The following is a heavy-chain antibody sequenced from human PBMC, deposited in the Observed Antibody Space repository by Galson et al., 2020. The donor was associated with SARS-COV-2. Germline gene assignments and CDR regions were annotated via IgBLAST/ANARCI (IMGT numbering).Heavy chain of an antibody. V-gene: IGHV3-15*01. CDR1: GFHYSPAC. CDR3: VADVAEAGNGEFDY. J-gene: IGHJ4*02. D-gene: IGHD6-19*01. Sequence: GESLKISCAASGFHYSPACMSWVRQAPGRGLEWIALVNSKTSGGTTDYAAPVKGRFTILRDDSKSTVHLQMNSLNTEDTAVYYCVADVAEAGNGEFDYWAQGTLVTVSS. CDR2: VNSKTSGGTT.